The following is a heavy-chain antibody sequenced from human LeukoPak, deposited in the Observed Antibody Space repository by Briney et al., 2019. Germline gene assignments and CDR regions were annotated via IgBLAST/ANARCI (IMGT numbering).Heavy chain of an antibody. CDR2: FYNSGST. CDR1: GDPISNSY. V-gene: IGHV4-59*08. D-gene: IGHD2-15*01. CDR3: ARQSGDSDY. J-gene: IGHJ4*02. Sequence: SETLSLTCTVSGDPISNSYWSWVRQSPGKGLEWLGYFYNSGSTNYNPSVKSRVIISADASRNQFSLTLRSVTAADTAVYYCARQSGDSDYWGQGTLVTVSS.